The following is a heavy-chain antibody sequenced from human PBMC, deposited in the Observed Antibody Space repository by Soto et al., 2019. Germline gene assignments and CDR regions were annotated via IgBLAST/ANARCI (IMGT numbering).Heavy chain of an antibody. J-gene: IGHJ4*02. Sequence: QVQLVESGGGVVQPGRSLRLSCAASGFTFSSYGMHWVRQAPGKGLEWVAVIWYDGSNKYYADSVKGRFTISRDNSKNTLYLQINSLRAEDTAVYYCAREQVTTACFDYWGQGTLVTVSS. V-gene: IGHV3-33*01. CDR3: AREQVTTACFDY. CDR2: IWYDGSNK. CDR1: GFTFSSYG. D-gene: IGHD4-17*01.